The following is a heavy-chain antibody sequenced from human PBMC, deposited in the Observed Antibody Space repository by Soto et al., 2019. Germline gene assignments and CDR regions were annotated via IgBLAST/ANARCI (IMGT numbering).Heavy chain of an antibody. CDR2: ISTSVGNT. CDR1: GFTFSSYA. D-gene: IGHD6-6*01. V-gene: IGHV3-23*01. CDR3: AKEKSRPYYFDY. Sequence: GSLRLSCAASGFTFSSYAMSWVRQAPGKGLEWVSSISTSVGNTYYADSVKGRFTIXXXXXXXXXXLQMNSLRAEDTAVYYCAKEKSRPYYFDYWGQGTLVTVSS. J-gene: IGHJ4*02.